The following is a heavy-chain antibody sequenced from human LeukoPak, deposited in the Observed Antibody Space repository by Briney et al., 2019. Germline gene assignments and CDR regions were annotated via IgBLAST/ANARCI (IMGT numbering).Heavy chain of an antibody. V-gene: IGHV3-7*01. J-gene: IGHJ4*02. CDR1: GFTFSTYW. D-gene: IGHD6-25*01. Sequence: PGGSLRLSCAASGFTFSTYWMSWVRQAPGKGLEWVANIKQDGSEKYYVDSVKGRFTISRDNAKNSLYLQMNSLRAEDTAVYYCARRAAAASVPFDYWGQGTLVTVSS. CDR2: IKQDGSEK. CDR3: ARRAAAASVPFDY.